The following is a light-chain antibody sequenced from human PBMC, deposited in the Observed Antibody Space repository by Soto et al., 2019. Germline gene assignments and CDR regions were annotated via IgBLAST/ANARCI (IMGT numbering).Light chain of an antibody. J-gene: IGKJ4*01. CDR2: AAS. CDR1: QSISSY. Sequence: HTSQSPSALPASASGRPTITRPASQSISSYLNWYQQKPGKAPKLLIYAASSLQSGVPSRFSGSGSGTDFTLTISSLQPEDFATYYCQQSYSTPPTFGGGTKVDIK. CDR3: QQSYSTPPT. V-gene: IGKV1-39*01.